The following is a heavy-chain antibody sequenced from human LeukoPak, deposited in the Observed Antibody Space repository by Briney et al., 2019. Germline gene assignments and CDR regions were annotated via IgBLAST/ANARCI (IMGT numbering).Heavy chain of an antibody. J-gene: IGHJ4*02. D-gene: IGHD3-22*01. CDR1: CGSISSYY. CDR2: IYYSGST. CDR3: ASYYYDSSGYYLDY. V-gene: IGHV4-59*01. Sequence: SETLSLTCTVSCGSISSYYWSWIRQPPGKGLEWIGYIYYSGSTNYNPSLKSRVTISVDTSKNQFSLKLSSVTAADTAVYYCASYYYDSSGYYLDYWGQGTLVTVSS.